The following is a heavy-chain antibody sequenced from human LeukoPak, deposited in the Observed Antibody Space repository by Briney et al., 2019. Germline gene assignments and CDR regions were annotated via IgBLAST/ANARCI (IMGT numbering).Heavy chain of an antibody. J-gene: IGHJ4*02. CDR3: ATLRVVVTATGLDY. CDR1: GFTFDDYA. D-gene: IGHD2-21*02. CDR2: ISWNSGSI. V-gene: IGHV3-9*01. Sequence: AGGSLRLSCAASGFTFDDYAMHWVRQAPGKGLEWVSGISWNSGSIGYADSVKGRFTISRDNAKNSLYLQMNSLRDEDTAVYYCATLRVVVTATGLDYWGQGILVTVSS.